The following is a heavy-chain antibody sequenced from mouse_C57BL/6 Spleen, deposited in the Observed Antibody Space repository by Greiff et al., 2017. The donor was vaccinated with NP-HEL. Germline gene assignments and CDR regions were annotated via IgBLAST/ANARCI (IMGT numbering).Heavy chain of an antibody. CDR2: ISSGGSYT. D-gene: IGHD4-1*01. CDR3: ASPQLTGTGYFDY. V-gene: IGHV5-6*01. J-gene: IGHJ2*01. CDR1: GFTFSSYG. Sequence: EVQLVESGGDLVKPGGSLKLSCAASGFTFSSYGMSWVRQTPDKRLEWVATISSGGSYTYYPDSVKGRFTISRDNAKNTLYLQMSSLKSEDTAMYYCASPQLTGTGYFDYWGQGTTLTVSS.